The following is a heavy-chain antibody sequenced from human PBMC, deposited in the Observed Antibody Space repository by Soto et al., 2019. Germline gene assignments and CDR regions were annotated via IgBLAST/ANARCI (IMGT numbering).Heavy chain of an antibody. J-gene: IGHJ5*02. V-gene: IGHV4-39*01. CDR1: GGSISSSRYY. CDR2: IYYSGST. Sequence: PSETLSLTCTVSGGSISSSRYYCGWIRQPPGKGLEWIGSIYYSGSTYYNPSLKSRVTISVDTSKNQFSLKLSSVTAADTAVYYCARQTYDFWSGTLPHWFDPWGRGTLVTGSP. CDR3: ARQTYDFWSGTLPHWFDP. D-gene: IGHD3-3*01.